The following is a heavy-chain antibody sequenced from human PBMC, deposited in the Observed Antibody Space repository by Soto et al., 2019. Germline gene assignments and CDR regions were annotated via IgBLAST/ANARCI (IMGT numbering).Heavy chain of an antibody. Sequence: GGSLRLSCAASGFTFSSYAMSWVRQAPGKGLEWVSAISGSGGSTYYADSVKGRFTISRDNSKNTLYLQMNSLRAEDTAVYYCAKGAWYDFWSGYNWFDPWGQGTLVTVSS. CDR3: AKGAWYDFWSGYNWFDP. CDR1: GFTFSSYA. V-gene: IGHV3-23*01. CDR2: ISGSGGST. J-gene: IGHJ5*02. D-gene: IGHD3-3*01.